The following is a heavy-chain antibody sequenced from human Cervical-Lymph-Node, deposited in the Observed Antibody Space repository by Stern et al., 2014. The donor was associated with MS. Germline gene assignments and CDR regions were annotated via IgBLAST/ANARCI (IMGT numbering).Heavy chain of an antibody. Sequence: QVQLVEYGPGLVKPSQTLSLTCTVSGGSVSGGDYYWGWIRQPPGKGLEWIGYIDNSGTTYYNPAFKSRLTISIDTPKNQFSMRLTSMTAADTAVYYCARDFTVAGSFDYWGQGTLVTVSS. J-gene: IGHJ4*02. CDR2: IDNSGTT. CDR3: ARDFTVAGSFDY. CDR1: GGSVSGGDYY. D-gene: IGHD6-19*01. V-gene: IGHV4-30-4*01.